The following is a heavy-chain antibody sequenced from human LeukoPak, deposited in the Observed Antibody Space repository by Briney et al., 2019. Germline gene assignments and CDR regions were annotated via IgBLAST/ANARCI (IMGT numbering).Heavy chain of an antibody. CDR2: IYSGGST. D-gene: IGHD6-13*01. V-gene: IGHV3-66*01. J-gene: IGHJ4*02. CDR1: GFTVSSKY. CDR3: ARIGAGSSRDY. Sequence: GGSLRLSCAASGFTVSSKYMSWVRQAPGKGLEWVSVIYSGGSTYYADSVKGRFTISRDKSKDTLYLQMSSLRAEDTAVYYCARIGAGSSRDYWGQGTLVTVSS.